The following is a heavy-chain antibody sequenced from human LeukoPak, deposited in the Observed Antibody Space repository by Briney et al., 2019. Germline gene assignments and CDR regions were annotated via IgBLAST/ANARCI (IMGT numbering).Heavy chain of an antibody. CDR2: ISWNSGSI. CDR3: AKGRGAVAGTDYFDY. CDR1: GFTFDDYA. Sequence: AGGSLRLSCAASGFTFDDYAMHWVRQAPGKGLEWVSGISWNSGSIGYADSVKGRFTISRDNAKNSLYLQMNSLRAEDTALYYCAKGRGAVAGTDYFDYWGQGTLVTVSS. V-gene: IGHV3-9*01. J-gene: IGHJ4*02. D-gene: IGHD6-19*01.